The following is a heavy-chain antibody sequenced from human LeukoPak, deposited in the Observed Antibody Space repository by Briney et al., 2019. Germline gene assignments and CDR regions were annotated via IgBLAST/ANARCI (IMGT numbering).Heavy chain of an antibody. CDR1: GGTFSSYA. D-gene: IGHD3-22*01. Sequence: SVKVSCKTSGGTFSSYAISWVRQAPGQGLEWMGGIIPIFGTANYAQKFQGRVTITADESTSTAYMELSSLRSEDTAVYYCARDGSPYDSSGYSDYWGQGTLVTVSS. CDR3: ARDGSPYDSSGYSDY. J-gene: IGHJ4*02. CDR2: IIPIFGTA. V-gene: IGHV1-69*01.